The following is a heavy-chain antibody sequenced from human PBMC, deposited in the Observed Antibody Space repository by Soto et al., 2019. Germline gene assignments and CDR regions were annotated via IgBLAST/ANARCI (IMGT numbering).Heavy chain of an antibody. D-gene: IGHD6-19*01. J-gene: IGHJ4*02. V-gene: IGHV3-48*01. CDR1: GFTFRTYS. CDR2: ISSSSITI. CDR3: AREKAVALDY. Sequence: SQRLSCAASGFTFRTYSMNWVRPAPGKGLEWVSYISSSSITIYYADSVKGRFTISRDNARNSLYLQMSSLRAEDTAVYYCAREKAVALDYWGQGTLVTVSS.